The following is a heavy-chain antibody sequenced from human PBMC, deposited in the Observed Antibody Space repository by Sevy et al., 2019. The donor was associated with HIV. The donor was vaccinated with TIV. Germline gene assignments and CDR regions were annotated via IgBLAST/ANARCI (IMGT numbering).Heavy chain of an antibody. V-gene: IGHV3-64D*06. J-gene: IGHJ4*02. CDR3: VKGPLYYGSGRIPYYFDY. CDR2: ISSNGGST. Sequence: GGSLRLSCSASGFTFSSYAMHWVRQAPGKGLEYVSAISSNGGSTYYAHSVKGRFTISRDNSKNTLYLQMSSLSAEDTAVHYCVKGPLYYGSGRIPYYFDYWGQGTLVTVSS. CDR1: GFTFSSYA. D-gene: IGHD3-10*01.